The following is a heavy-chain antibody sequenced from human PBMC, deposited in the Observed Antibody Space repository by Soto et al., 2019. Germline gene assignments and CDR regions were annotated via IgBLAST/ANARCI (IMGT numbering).Heavy chain of an antibody. CDR1: GYSFTTYW. J-gene: IGHJ6*02. V-gene: IGHV5-51*01. CDR2: INPGDSDI. Sequence: PGESLKISCKASGYSFTTYWIAWVRQMPGKGLEWMGIINPGDSDIRYSPSFQGRVTISADKSISTAYLQWSSLKASDTAMYYCARSPTYYYDSRDYYGMDVWGQGTTVTVSS. CDR3: ARSPTYYYDSRDYYGMDV. D-gene: IGHD3-22*01.